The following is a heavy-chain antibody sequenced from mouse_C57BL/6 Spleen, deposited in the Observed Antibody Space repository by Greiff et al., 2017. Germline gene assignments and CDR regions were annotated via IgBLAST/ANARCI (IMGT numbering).Heavy chain of an antibody. D-gene: IGHD4-1*01. J-gene: IGHJ4*01. CDR2: INPNNGGT. V-gene: IGHV1-26*01. CDR1: GYTFTDYY. CDR3: ARNWPAMDY. Sequence: EVQLQQSGPELVKPGASVKISCKASGYTFTDYYMNWVKQSHGKSLEWIGDINPNNGGTRYNQKFKGKATLTVDKSSSTAYMELRSLTSEDSAVYYCARNWPAMDYWGQGTSVTVSS.